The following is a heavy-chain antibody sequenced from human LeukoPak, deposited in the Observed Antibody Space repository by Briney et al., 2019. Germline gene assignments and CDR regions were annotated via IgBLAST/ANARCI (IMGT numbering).Heavy chain of an antibody. CDR3: ARDSMVRGVIYYYFDY. Sequence: PGGSLRLSCAASGFTFSSYAMHWVCQAPGKGLEWVAVISYDGSNKYYADSVKGRFTISRDNSKNTLYLQMNSLRAEDTAVYYCARDSMVRGVIYYYFDYWGQGTLVTVSS. D-gene: IGHD3-10*01. CDR1: GFTFSSYA. J-gene: IGHJ4*02. V-gene: IGHV3-30-3*01. CDR2: ISYDGSNK.